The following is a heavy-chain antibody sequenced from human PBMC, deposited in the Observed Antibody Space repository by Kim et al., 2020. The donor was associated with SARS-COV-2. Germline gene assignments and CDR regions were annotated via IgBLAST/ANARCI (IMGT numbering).Heavy chain of an antibody. J-gene: IGHJ2*01. D-gene: IGHD2-8*01. CDR1: GFTVSSNY. CDR2: IYSGGST. CDR3: ARVGYCTNGVCYTLGYFDL. Sequence: GGSLRLSCAASGFTVSSNYMSWVRQAPGKGLEWVSVIYSGGSTYYADSVKGRFTISRHNSKNTLYLQMNSLRAEDTAVYYCARVGYCTNGVCYTLGYFDLWGRGTLVTVSS. V-gene: IGHV3-53*04.